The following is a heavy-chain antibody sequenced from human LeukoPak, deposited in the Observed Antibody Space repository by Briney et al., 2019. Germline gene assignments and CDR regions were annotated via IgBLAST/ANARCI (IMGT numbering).Heavy chain of an antibody. CDR2: IRYNGQLQ. D-gene: IGHD6-19*01. V-gene: IGHV3-30*02. J-gene: IGHJ4*02. CDR1: GFTFSDYG. Sequence: GGSLRLSCDASGFTFSDYGMHWVRQAPGKGLEWVAFIRYNGQLQMYGDSVRGRFIISRDNSMNRMYLQLNIVRSEDTAVYYCVKDQAGGWGQGTLVTVSS. CDR3: VKDQAGG.